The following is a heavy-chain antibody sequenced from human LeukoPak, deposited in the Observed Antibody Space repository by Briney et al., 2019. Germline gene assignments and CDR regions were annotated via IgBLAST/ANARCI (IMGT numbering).Heavy chain of an antibody. CDR3: ARDSARFTSIDY. CDR2: ISSSSSYI. Sequence: PGGSLRLSCAASGFTFSSYSMNWVRQAPGKGLEWVSSISSSSSYIYYADSVKGRFTISRDNAKNSLYLQMNSLRAGDTAVYYCARDSARFTSIDYWGQGTLVTVSS. V-gene: IGHV3-21*01. D-gene: IGHD3-3*01. CDR1: GFTFSSYS. J-gene: IGHJ4*02.